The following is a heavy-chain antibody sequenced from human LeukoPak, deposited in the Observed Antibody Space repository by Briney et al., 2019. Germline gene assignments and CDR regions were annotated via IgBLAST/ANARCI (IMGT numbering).Heavy chain of an antibody. Sequence: PSETLSLTCTISGGSINSHYWGWIRQPPGKALQWIGNVYYTGKSSYNPSLRSRVTISLDTSKNHLSLNLTSVLAAHTAIYYCVRRDAGWNYFDYWGQGILVTVSS. V-gene: IGHV4-59*08. CDR3: VRRDAGWNYFDY. CDR2: VYYTGKS. J-gene: IGHJ4*02. CDR1: GGSINSHY. D-gene: IGHD6-19*01.